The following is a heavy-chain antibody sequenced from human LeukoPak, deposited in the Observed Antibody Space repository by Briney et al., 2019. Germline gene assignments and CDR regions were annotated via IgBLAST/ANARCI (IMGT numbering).Heavy chain of an antibody. CDR2: ISSSGSTI. Sequence: GGSLRLSCAASGFTFSDYYMSWIRQAPGKGLEWVSYISSSGSTIYYADSVKGRFTISRDNAKNSLYLQMNSLRAEDTAVYYCAREDRSITMVRGAQPYYYYGMDVWGQGTTVTVSS. CDR3: AREDRSITMVRGAQPYYYYGMDV. CDR1: GFTFSDYY. V-gene: IGHV3-11*01. J-gene: IGHJ6*02. D-gene: IGHD3-10*01.